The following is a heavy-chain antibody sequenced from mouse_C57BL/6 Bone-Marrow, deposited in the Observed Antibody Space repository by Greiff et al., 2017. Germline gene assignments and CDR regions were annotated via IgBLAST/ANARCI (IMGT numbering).Heavy chain of an antibody. CDR2: INPGSGGT. CDR3: AREDYYGSSSYWYFDV. J-gene: IGHJ1*03. Sequence: VQLQQSGAELVRPGTSVKVSCKASGYAFTNYLIEWVKQRPGQGLAWIGVINPGSGGTNYNEKFKGKATLTAGKSSSTAYMQLSSLTSEDSAVYFGAREDYYGSSSYWYFDVWGTGTTVTVSS. V-gene: IGHV1-54*01. CDR1: GYAFTNYL. D-gene: IGHD1-1*01.